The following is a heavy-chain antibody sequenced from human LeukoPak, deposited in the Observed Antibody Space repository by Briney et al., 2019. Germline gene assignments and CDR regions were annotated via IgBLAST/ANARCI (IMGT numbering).Heavy chain of an antibody. J-gene: IGHJ4*02. CDR1: GFTFSSYA. V-gene: IGHV3-23*01. CDR2: ISGSGGST. CDR3: AAPLLFAAADVYYFDY. D-gene: IGHD6-13*01. Sequence: QPGGSLRLSCAASGFTFSSYAMSWVRQAPGKGLEWVSAISGSGGSTYYADSVKGRFTISRDNSKNTLYLQMNSLRAEDTAVYYCAAPLLFAAADVYYFDYWGQGTLVTVSS.